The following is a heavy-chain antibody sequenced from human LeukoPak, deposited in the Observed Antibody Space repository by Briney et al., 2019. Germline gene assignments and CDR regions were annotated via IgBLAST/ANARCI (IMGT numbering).Heavy chain of an antibody. Sequence: SETLSLTCSVSGGSIRSYYWSWIRQPAGKGLEWIGRGYTSGSTDYNPSLKSRVTMSVDTSKNQFSLKLTSVTAADTAVYYCARERYCSSTSCSPGWFDPWGRGTLVTVSS. V-gene: IGHV4-4*07. CDR2: GYTSGST. D-gene: IGHD2-2*01. CDR3: ARERYCSSTSCSPGWFDP. CDR1: GGSIRSYY. J-gene: IGHJ5*02.